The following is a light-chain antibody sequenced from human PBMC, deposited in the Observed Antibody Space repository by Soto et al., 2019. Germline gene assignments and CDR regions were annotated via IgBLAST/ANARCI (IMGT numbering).Light chain of an antibody. V-gene: IGKV1-39*01. J-gene: IGKJ1*01. CDR3: QQGYRIFQT. CDR2: AAS. CDR1: QNIGSY. Sequence: DIHMTQSPSSLSASLRDTVTITCRASQNIGSYLNWYQQKPGKAPTLLIYAASTLQSGVPSRFSGSGSGTDFNLTISSLNPEDFATYFCQQGYRIFQTFGQGTTGDIK.